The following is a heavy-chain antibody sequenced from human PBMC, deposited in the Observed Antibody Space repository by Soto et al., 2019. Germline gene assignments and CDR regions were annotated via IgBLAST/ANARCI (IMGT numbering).Heavy chain of an antibody. J-gene: IGHJ6*02. D-gene: IGHD6-6*01. CDR2: IYPGDSDT. CDR3: ARSSIAAHYYYGMDV. Sequence: GESLKISCKGSGYSFTSYWIGWVRQMPGKGLEWMGIIYPGDSDTRYSPSFQGQVTISADKSISTAYLQWGSLKASDTAMYYCARSSIAAHYYYGMDVWGQGTTVTVSS. V-gene: IGHV5-51*01. CDR1: GYSFTSYW.